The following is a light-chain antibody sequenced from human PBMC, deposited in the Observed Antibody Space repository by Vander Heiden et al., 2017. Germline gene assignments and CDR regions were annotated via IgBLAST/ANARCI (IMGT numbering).Light chain of an antibody. CDR3: QAWDSSTVV. V-gene: IGLV3-1*01. Sequence: SYELTQPPSVSVSPGQTANITCSGDKLGDKYACWYQQKPGQSPVLVIYQDSKRPSGIPGRFSGSNSATTATLTISGTQAMDEAYYYCQAWDSSTVVFGGGTKLTVL. J-gene: IGLJ2*01. CDR1: KLGDKY. CDR2: QDS.